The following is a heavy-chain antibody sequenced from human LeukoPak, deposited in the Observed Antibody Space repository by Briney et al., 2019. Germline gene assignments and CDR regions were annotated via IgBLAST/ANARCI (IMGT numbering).Heavy chain of an antibody. Sequence: PGGSLRLSCAASGFTFSSYNMNWVRQAPGKGLEWVSSITSGSSYIYYADSVKGRFTISRDNAKNSLYLQMNSLRAEDTAVYYCAKVQSGIWDYIDYWGQGTLVTVSS. CDR2: ITSGSSYI. D-gene: IGHD1-26*01. CDR1: GFTFSSYN. V-gene: IGHV3-21*01. CDR3: AKVQSGIWDYIDY. J-gene: IGHJ4*02.